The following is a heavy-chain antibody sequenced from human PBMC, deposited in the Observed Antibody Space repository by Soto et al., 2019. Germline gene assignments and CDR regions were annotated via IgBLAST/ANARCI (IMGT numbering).Heavy chain of an antibody. D-gene: IGHD5-12*01. CDR2: IYPGDADT. Sequence: GESLKISCKASGYSFTTYWIVWVRQMPGKVLECMGIIYPGDADTRYCPSFQGQVTISADKSINTAYLQWSSLEASDTGMYYCARLQGYSYGYLLPDFDYWGQGTLVTVSA. V-gene: IGHV5-51*01. CDR1: GYSFTTYW. J-gene: IGHJ4*02. CDR3: ARLQGYSYGYLLPDFDY.